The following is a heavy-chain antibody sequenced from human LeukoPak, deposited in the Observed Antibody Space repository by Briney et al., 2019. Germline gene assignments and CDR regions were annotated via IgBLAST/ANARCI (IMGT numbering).Heavy chain of an antibody. V-gene: IGHV3-23*01. D-gene: IGHD3-3*01. CDR2: IGDTSVST. J-gene: IGHJ4*02. CDR3: ARDPGGLRFLETAPSDDY. Sequence: GGSLRLSCTASGFTFSNSGMTWVRQAPGKGLEWVSSIGDTSVSTYYADSVKGRFTISRDNSKNTLYLQMNSLRAEDTAVYYCARDPGGLRFLETAPSDDYWGQGTLVTVSS. CDR1: GFTFSNSG.